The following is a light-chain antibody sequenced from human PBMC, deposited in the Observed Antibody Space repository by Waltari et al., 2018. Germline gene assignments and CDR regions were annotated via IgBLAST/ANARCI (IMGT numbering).Light chain of an antibody. Sequence: QSALTQPASVSGSPGQSITISCSGTSSDIGAYKHVSWYQQHPGKAPKLMIYEVSNRPSGVSNRFSGSKSRNTPSLTIAGLQAGDESHYYCTSFTSSATWVFGGGTKVTVL. CDR3: TSFTSSATWV. CDR2: EVS. CDR1: SSDIGAYKH. J-gene: IGLJ3*02. V-gene: IGLV2-14*01.